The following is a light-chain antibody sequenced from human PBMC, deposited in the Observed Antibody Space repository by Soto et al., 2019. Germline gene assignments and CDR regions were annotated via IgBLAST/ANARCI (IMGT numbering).Light chain of an antibody. J-gene: IGLJ2*01. CDR2: AVS. CDR3: SSYTTSSTVV. V-gene: IGLV2-8*01. Sequence: QSALTQPPSASGSPGQSVTISCTGTSSDVGAYKYVSWYQQHPGKAPKLMIYAVSERPSGVPDRFSGSKSGNTASLTVSGLQAEDEADYYCSSYTTSSTVVFGGGTKLTVL. CDR1: SSDVGAYKY.